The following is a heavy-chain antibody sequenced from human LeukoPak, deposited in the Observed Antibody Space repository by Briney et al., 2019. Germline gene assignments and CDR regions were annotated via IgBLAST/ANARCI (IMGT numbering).Heavy chain of an antibody. V-gene: IGHV3-30*02. D-gene: IGHD1-26*01. CDR3: ATPIGAYSGSYPFDY. CDR1: GFTFSSYG. CDR2: IRYDGSNK. J-gene: IGHJ4*02. Sequence: GGSLRLSCAASGFTFSSYGMHLVRQAPGKGLEWVAFIRYDGSNKYYADSVKGRFTISRDNSKNTLYLQMNSLRAEDTAVYYCATPIGAYSGSYPFDYWGQGTLVTVSS.